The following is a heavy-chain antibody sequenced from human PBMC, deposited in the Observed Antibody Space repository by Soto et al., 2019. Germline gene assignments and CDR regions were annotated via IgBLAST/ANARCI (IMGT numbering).Heavy chain of an antibody. D-gene: IGHD2-2*01. V-gene: IGHV3-21*01. Sequence: PGGSLRLSCAASGFTFSSYSMNWVRQAPGKGLEWVSSISSSSSYIYYADSVKGRFTISRDNAKNSLYLQMNSLRAEDTAVYYCATIVVPAAPANFDYWGQGTLVTVSS. CDR1: GFTFSSYS. CDR2: ISSSSSYI. CDR3: ATIVVPAAPANFDY. J-gene: IGHJ4*02.